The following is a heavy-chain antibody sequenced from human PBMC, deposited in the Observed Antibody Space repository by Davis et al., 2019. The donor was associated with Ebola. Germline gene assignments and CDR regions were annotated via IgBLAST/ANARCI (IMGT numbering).Heavy chain of an antibody. V-gene: IGHV4-59*01. D-gene: IGHD3-16*01. Sequence: SETLSLTCTVSGDSMSDYYYNWIRQPPGMGLVYIGYIYYSGSTNYNPSLKSRVTMSVDTSKRQFSLNLRSMSAADTAIYYCAGGRFGEPLHYWGQGTLTTVSS. CDR1: GDSMSDYY. CDR3: AGGRFGEPLHY. J-gene: IGHJ4*02. CDR2: IYYSGST.